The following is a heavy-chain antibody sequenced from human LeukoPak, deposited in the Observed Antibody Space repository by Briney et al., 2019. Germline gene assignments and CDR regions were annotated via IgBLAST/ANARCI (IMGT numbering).Heavy chain of an antibody. CDR3: AIGRHDFWSGYYLGL. D-gene: IGHD3-3*01. CDR2: IYYSGST. CDR1: GGSISSYY. Sequence: SETLSLTCTVSGGSISSYYWSWIRQPPGKGLEWIGYIYYSGSTNYNPSLKSRVTISVDTSKNQFSLKLSSVTAADTAVYYCAIGRHDFWSGYYLGLWGQGTLVTVSS. V-gene: IGHV4-59*01. J-gene: IGHJ1*01.